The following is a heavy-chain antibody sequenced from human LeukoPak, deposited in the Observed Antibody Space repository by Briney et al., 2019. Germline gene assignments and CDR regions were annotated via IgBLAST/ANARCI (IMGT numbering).Heavy chain of an antibody. CDR1: GGSISSYY. V-gene: IGHV4-59*01. D-gene: IGHD5-12*01. CDR2: IYYSGST. J-gene: IGHJ5*02. Sequence: PSETLSLTCTVSGGSISSYYWSWIRQPPGKGLEWIAYIYYSGSTNYNPSLKSRVTISVDTSKNQSSLKLSSVTAADTSVYYCARDAGYSGYDFRWFDPWGQGTLVTVSS. CDR3: ARDAGYSGYDFRWFDP.